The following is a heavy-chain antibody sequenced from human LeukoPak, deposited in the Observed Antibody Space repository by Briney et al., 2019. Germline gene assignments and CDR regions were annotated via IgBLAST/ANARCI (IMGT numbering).Heavy chain of an antibody. J-gene: IGHJ3*02. V-gene: IGHV4-59*08. CDR1: GGSMSSYY. CDR2: IYYSGST. D-gene: IGHD2-2*01. Sequence: SETLSLTCTVSGGSMSSYYWSWIRQPPGKGLEWIGYIYYSGSTKYNPSLKSRVTISVDTSKNQFSLKLSSVTAADTAMCYCAGQESLPRGVGFGSSAYLDVFGIWGQGTMVTVSS. CDR3: AGQESLPRGVGFGSSAYLDVFGI.